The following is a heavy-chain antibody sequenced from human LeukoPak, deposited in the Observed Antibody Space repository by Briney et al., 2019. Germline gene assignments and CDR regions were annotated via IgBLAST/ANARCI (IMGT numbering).Heavy chain of an antibody. V-gene: IGHV4-59*03. J-gene: IGHJ5*01. CDR1: GDSISNFY. CDR3: ALAPNSNWFDF. Sequence: SETLSLTCTVSGDSISNFYWSWIRQSPGKGLEWIGNIHYSGSSVYNPSLKSRGTISIDTSRKQFFLKLNSVTAADTAVYFCALAPNSNWFDFWGPGTLVTVSS. D-gene: IGHD2-8*01. CDR2: IHYSGSS.